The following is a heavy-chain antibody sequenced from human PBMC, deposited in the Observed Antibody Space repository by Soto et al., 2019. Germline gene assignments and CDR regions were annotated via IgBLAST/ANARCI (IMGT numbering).Heavy chain of an antibody. D-gene: IGHD1-26*01. V-gene: IGHV4-59*01. J-gene: IGHJ4*02. CDR3: ARARLGGATYQQLDY. CDR1: GGSLSSYY. CDR2: IYYSGST. Sequence: SDTLSLTCTVSGGSLSSYYWSWIRQPPGKGLEWIGYIYYSGSTNYNPSLKSRVTISVDTSKNQFSLKLSSVTAADTAVYYCARARLGGATYQQLDYWGQGTLVNVSS.